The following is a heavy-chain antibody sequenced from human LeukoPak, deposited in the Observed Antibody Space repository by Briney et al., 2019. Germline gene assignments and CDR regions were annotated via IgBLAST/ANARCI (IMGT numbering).Heavy chain of an antibody. Sequence: ASVKVSCKASGGTFSSYAISWVRQAPGQGLEWMGWISAYNGNTNYAQKLQGRVTMTTDTSTSTAYMELRSLRSDDTAVYYCARADDFWSGYYDWGQGTLVTVSS. J-gene: IGHJ4*02. CDR3: ARADDFWSGYYD. CDR2: ISAYNGNT. D-gene: IGHD3-3*01. V-gene: IGHV1-18*01. CDR1: GGTFSSYA.